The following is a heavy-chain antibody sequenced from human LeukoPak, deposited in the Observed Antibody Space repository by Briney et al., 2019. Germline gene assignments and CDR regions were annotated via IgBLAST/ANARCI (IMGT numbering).Heavy chain of an antibody. V-gene: IGHV3-15*01. D-gene: IGHD1-26*01. CDR3: TTDPGSGGYYWSYYYYYHMDV. CDR1: GFTFSNAW. J-gene: IGHJ6*03. Sequence: GGSLRLSCAASGFTFSNAWMSWVRQAPGKGLEWVSCIKSKTDCGSTDYAASVKGRFTISRDDSKNTLYLQMNSLKTEDTAVYYCTTDPGSGGYYWSYYYYYHMDVWGKGTTVTVSS. CDR2: IKSKTDCGST.